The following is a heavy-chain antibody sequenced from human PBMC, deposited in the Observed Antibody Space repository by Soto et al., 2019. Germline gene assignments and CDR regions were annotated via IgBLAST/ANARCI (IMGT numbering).Heavy chain of an antibody. D-gene: IGHD6-6*01. CDR2: ISGSGSST. V-gene: IGHV3-23*01. J-gene: IGHJ4*03. Sequence: EVQLLESGGALVQPGGSLRLSCVVSGLTLRNYAMSWVRQAPGMGLEWVSAISGSGSSTYYADSVKGRFTISRDTSKSTVFLQGIILRAEEAAVYYCAKVSRESRPCYFDSWGLGTLVTVSS. CDR1: GLTLRNYA. CDR3: AKVSRESRPCYFDS.